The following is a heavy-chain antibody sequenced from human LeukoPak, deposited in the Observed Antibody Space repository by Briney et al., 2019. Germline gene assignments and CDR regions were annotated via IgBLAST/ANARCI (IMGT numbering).Heavy chain of an antibody. V-gene: IGHV1-46*01. Sequence: ASVTVSCKASGYTFTSYYMHWVRQAPGQGLEWMGIINPSGGSTSYAQKFQGRVTMTRDMSTSTVYMELSSLRSEDTAAYYCARGGPRELPLYNWFDPWGQGTLVTVSS. CDR3: ARGGPRELPLYNWFDP. D-gene: IGHD1-26*01. CDR2: INPSGGST. J-gene: IGHJ5*02. CDR1: GYTFTSYY.